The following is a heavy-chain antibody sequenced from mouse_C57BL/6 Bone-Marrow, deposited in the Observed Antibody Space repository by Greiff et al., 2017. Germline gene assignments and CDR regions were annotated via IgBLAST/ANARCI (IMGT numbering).Heavy chain of an antibody. J-gene: IGHJ3*01. CDR3: ARDEGDSSGYAY. Sequence: EVMLVESGGGLVKPGGSLKLSCAASGFTFSSYAMSWVRQTPEKRLAWVATISDGGSYTYYPDNVKGRFTISRDNAKNNLYLQMSHLKSEDTAMYYCARDEGDSSGYAYWGQGTLVTVSA. CDR1: GFTFSSYA. V-gene: IGHV5-4*01. D-gene: IGHD3-2*02. CDR2: ISDGGSYT.